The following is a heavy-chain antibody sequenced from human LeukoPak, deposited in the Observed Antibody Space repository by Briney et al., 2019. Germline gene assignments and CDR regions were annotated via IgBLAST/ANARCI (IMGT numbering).Heavy chain of an antibody. CDR3: ALDGSGFDP. CDR1: GGSISSYY. CDR2: IYTSAST. D-gene: IGHD3-10*01. V-gene: IGHV4-4*07. Sequence: PSETLSLTYTVSGGSISSYYWSWIRQPARRGLEWIGRIYTSASTNYNPSLKNRVTMSVDTSKNQLSLKLSSVTAADTAVYYCALDGSGFDPWGQGTLVTVSS. J-gene: IGHJ5*02.